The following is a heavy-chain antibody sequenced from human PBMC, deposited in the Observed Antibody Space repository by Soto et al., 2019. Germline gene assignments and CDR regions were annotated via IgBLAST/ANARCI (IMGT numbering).Heavy chain of an antibody. CDR1: GGTFSSYA. D-gene: IGHD3-22*01. Sequence: SVKISCTASGGTFSSYAISWVRQAPGQGLEWMGGIIPIFGTANYAQKFQGRVTITADESTSRAYMELSSLRSEDTAVYYCARDKGITMIVALGRFDPWGQGTLVTVSS. CDR2: IIPIFGTA. CDR3: ARDKGITMIVALGRFDP. J-gene: IGHJ5*02. V-gene: IGHV1-69*01.